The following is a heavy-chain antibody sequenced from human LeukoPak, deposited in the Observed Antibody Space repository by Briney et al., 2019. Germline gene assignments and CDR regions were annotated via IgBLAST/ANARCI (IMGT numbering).Heavy chain of an antibody. CDR2: ISPNSGGT. J-gene: IGHJ5*02. V-gene: IGHV1-2*02. CDR1: GYTFTGYY. D-gene: IGHD6-13*01. Sequence: ASVKVSCKASGYTFTGYYMHWVRQAPGQGLEWMGWISPNSGGTNYAQKFQGRVTMTRDTSISTAYMELSRLRSDDTAVYYCAGSSSWYRRWFDPWGQGTLVTVSS. CDR3: AGSSSWYRRWFDP.